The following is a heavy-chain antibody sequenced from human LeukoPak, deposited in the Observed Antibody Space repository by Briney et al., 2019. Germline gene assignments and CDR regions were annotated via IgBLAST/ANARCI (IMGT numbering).Heavy chain of an antibody. V-gene: IGHV3-48*01. D-gene: IGHD5-18*01. CDR2: ISSRSSPI. CDR3: AKDLRVGLISISWVTDY. Sequence: GGSLRLSCAPSGFTFSSYSMNWVRQAPGKGREWVSYISSRSSPIYYADSLKGRFTISRDNSKNTVYLQVNSLRAEDTAVYYCAKDLRVGLISISWVTDYWGQGTLVTVSS. CDR1: GFTFSSYS. J-gene: IGHJ4*02.